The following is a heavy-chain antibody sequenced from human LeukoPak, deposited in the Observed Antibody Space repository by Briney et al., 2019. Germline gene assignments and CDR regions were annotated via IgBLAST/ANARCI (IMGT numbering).Heavy chain of an antibody. CDR2: ISSSGGTT. J-gene: IGHJ4*02. V-gene: IGHV3-23*01. CDR1: GFTFSTYA. Sequence: PGGPLRLSCAASGFTFSTYAVNWVRQAPGKGLEWVSAISSSGGTTYYADSVKGRFSISRDNSKNTLYLQMNSLRAEDTAVYYCAKHRNGWPTNFDSWGQGTLVTVSA. D-gene: IGHD6-19*01. CDR3: AKHRNGWPTNFDS.